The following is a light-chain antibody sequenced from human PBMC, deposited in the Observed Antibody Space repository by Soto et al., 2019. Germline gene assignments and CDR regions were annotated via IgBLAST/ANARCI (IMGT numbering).Light chain of an antibody. Sequence: EIVLTQSPGTLSLSPGERATLSCRASQSISSSSLAWYQQKPGQAPSLLIYDTSSRATGVPDRFSGSGSGTDFTLTISRLEPEDFAVYYCQQYSSSPLTFGGGTKVEIK. CDR1: QSISSSS. J-gene: IGKJ4*01. CDR3: QQYSSSPLT. CDR2: DTS. V-gene: IGKV3-20*01.